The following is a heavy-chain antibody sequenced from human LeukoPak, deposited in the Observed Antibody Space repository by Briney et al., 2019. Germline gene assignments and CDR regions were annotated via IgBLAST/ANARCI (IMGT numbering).Heavy chain of an antibody. CDR1: GYTFTGYY. CDR3: ARNIMYYYGSGCLGY. J-gene: IGHJ4*02. D-gene: IGHD3-10*01. CDR2: INPNSGGT. Sequence: ASVKVSCKASGYTFTGYYMHWVRQAPGQGLGWMGWINPNSGGTNYAQKFQGRVTMTRDTSISTAYMGLSRLRSDDTAVYYCARNIMYYYGSGCLGYWGQGTLVTVSS. V-gene: IGHV1-2*02.